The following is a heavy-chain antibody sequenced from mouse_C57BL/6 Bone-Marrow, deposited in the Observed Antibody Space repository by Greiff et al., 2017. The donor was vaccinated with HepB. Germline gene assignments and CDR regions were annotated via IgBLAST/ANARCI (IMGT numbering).Heavy chain of an antibody. CDR1: GYTFTSYG. CDR2: IYPRSGNT. Sequence: QVQLKQSGAELARPGASVKLSCKASGYTFTSYGISWVKQRTGQGLEWIGEIYPRSGNTYYNEKFKGKATLTADKSSSTAYMEPRSLTSEDSAVYFCAREVIYGNYAVHWYFDVWGTGTTVTVSS. J-gene: IGHJ1*03. D-gene: IGHD2-1*01. V-gene: IGHV1-81*01. CDR3: AREVIYGNYAVHWYFDV.